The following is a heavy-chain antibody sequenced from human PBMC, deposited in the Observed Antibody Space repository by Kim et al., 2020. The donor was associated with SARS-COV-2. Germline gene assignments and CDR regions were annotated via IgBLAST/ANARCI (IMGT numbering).Heavy chain of an antibody. V-gene: IGHV3-74*01. D-gene: IGHD3-10*01. J-gene: IGHJ6*02. Sequence: GGSLRLSCAASGFTLRSYWMHGVRQAPGKGLVWVSRINSDGSSTSYADAVKGRFTISRDNAKNTLYLQMNSLRAEDTAVYYCAREFVWFVELFPYYYYYYVMELWGPGPTVTVSS. CDR1: GFTLRSYW. CDR2: INSDGSST. CDR3: AREFVWFVELFPYYYYYYVMEL.